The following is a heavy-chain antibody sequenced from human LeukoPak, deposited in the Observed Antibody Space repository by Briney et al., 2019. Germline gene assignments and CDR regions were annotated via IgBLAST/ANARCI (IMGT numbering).Heavy chain of an antibody. CDR2: ISSSSSYI. CDR1: GFTFSSCS. Sequence: GGSLKLSCAASGFTFSSCSMNWVRQAPGKGLEWVSSISSSSSYIYYADSVKGRFTISRGNAKNSLYLQMNSLRAEDTAVYYCAREGQQLMDVWGQGTTVTVSS. J-gene: IGHJ6*02. CDR3: AREGQQLMDV. V-gene: IGHV3-21*01. D-gene: IGHD6-13*01.